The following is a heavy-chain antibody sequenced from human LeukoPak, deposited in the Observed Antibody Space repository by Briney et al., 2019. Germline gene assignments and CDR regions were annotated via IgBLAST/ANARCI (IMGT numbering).Heavy chain of an antibody. D-gene: IGHD4-17*01. Sequence: GSSVKVSCKASGGTFSSYAISWVRQAPGQGLEWMGRIIPILGIANYAQKFQGRVTITADKSTSTAYMELSSLRSEDTAVYYCAAYDGDQYYFDYWGQGTLVTVSS. CDR3: AAYDGDQYYFDY. V-gene: IGHV1-69*04. J-gene: IGHJ4*02. CDR2: IIPILGIA. CDR1: GGTFSSYA.